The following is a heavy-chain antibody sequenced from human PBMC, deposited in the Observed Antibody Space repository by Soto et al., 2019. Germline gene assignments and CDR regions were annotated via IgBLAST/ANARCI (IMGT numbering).Heavy chain of an antibody. CDR3: ARKALGSSRFHY. J-gene: IGHJ4*02. CDR2: IYYSGSA. Sequence: QVQLQESGPGLVKPSQTLSLTCTVSGGSIRSGDYFWSWIRQPPGKGLEWIGYIYYSGSAYYNPSLKSRITISIDASKNQFSLELTSVTAADTAVYYCARKALGSSRFHYWGQGTLVTVSS. CDR1: GGSIRSGDYF. V-gene: IGHV4-30-4*01. D-gene: IGHD3-10*01.